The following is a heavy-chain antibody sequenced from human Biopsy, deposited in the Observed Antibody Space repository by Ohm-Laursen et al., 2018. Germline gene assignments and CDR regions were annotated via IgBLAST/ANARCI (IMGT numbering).Heavy chain of an antibody. CDR2: INAKTGDT. CDR3: TRGGYYYDSLAYYYWFDP. Sequence: GASVKVSCKASGYTFTGYHVHWVRQAPGQGLEWMGWINAKTGDTNYAQKFQGRVTMTRDTSISTAYVDLSSLRSDDTAAYYCTRGGYYYDSLAYYYWFDPWGQGTLVTASS. V-gene: IGHV1-2*02. D-gene: IGHD3-22*01. J-gene: IGHJ5*02. CDR1: GYTFTGYH.